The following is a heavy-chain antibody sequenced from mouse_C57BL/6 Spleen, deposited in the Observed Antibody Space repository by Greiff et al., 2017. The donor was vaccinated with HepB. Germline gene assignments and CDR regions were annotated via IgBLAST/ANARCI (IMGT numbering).Heavy chain of an antibody. J-gene: IGHJ4*01. CDR1: GYTFTDYY. V-gene: IGHV1-26*01. Sequence: EVQLQQSGPELVKPGASVKISCKASGYTFTDYYMNWVKQSHGKSLEWIGDINPNNGGTSYNQKFKGKATLTVDKSSSTAYMELRSLTSEDSAVYYCARYGRVYYAMDYWGQGTSVTVSS. D-gene: IGHD1-1*02. CDR3: ARYGRVYYAMDY. CDR2: INPNNGGT.